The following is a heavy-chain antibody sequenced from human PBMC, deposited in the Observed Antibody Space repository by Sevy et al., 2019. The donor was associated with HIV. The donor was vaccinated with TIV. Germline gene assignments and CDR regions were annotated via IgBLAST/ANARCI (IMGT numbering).Heavy chain of an antibody. V-gene: IGHV3-7*03. CDR1: GFTFSSYW. D-gene: IGHD2-15*01. CDR2: IKQDGSEK. Sequence: GGSLRLSCAASGFTFSSYWMSWVRQAPGKGLEWVANIKQDGSEKYYVDSVKGRFTISRDNAKNSLYLQMNSLRAEDTGVYYCAGNLPYCCGGRWGTDPFDYWGQGTLVTVSS. CDR3: AGNLPYCCGGRWGTDPFDY. J-gene: IGHJ4*02.